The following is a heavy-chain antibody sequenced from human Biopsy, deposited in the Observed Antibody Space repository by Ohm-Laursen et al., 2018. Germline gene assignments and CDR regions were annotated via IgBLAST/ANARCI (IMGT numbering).Heavy chain of an antibody. D-gene: IGHD2-15*01. CDR2: IRDKANSYTT. J-gene: IGHJ5*01. CDR3: ARAGRYCSGGGCYSWFDS. Sequence: SLRLSCAASGFSFSDNYMDWVRQAQGKGLEWVGRIRDKANSYTTDYAASVKGRFTISRDDSKNSLYLQMNSLKTEDTALYYCARAGRYCSGGGCYSWFDSWGQGTLVTVSS. CDR1: GFSFSDNY. V-gene: IGHV3-72*01.